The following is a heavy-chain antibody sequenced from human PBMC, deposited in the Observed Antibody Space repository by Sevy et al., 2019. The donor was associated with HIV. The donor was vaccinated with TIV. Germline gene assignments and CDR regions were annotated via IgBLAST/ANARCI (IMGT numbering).Heavy chain of an antibody. J-gene: IGHJ4*02. D-gene: IGHD3-10*01. CDR1: GGSFSGYY. Sequence: SENLSLTCAVYGGSFSGYYWSWIRQPPGKGLEWIGEINHSGSTNYNPSLKSRVTISVDTSKNQFSLKLSSVTAADTAVYYCARGRLNYYGSGSYYKGSSSYYFDYWGQGTLVTVSS. CDR3: ARGRLNYYGSGSYYKGSSSYYFDY. V-gene: IGHV4-34*01. CDR2: INHSGST.